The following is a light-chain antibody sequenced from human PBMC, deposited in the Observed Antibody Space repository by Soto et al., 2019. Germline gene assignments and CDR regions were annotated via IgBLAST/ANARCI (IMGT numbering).Light chain of an antibody. CDR3: QKYNSAAST. J-gene: IGKJ3*01. Sequence: DIQMTQSTSSLSASVGDRVTITCRESQGISSYLALYQQKPGKVPKLLLYAASTLQSVVPSRDSGSGSGTDVTLTMSSLQPEGGATYYCQKYNSAASTFSPGTKVDIK. CDR2: AAS. CDR1: QGISSY. V-gene: IGKV1-27*01.